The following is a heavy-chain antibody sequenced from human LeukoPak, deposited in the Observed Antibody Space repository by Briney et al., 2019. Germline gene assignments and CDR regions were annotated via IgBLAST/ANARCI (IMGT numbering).Heavy chain of an antibody. Sequence: ASVKVSCKASGHTFTNYYLHWVRQAPGQGLEYMGVISPSGGGTSYIQKFQGRVTMTRDTSTSTVYMELSSLRSEDTAVYYCAGEVAETYHFGYWGQGTLVTVSS. J-gene: IGHJ4*02. CDR1: GHTFTNYY. CDR2: ISPSGGGT. CDR3: AGEVAETYHFGY. D-gene: IGHD6-19*01. V-gene: IGHV1-46*01.